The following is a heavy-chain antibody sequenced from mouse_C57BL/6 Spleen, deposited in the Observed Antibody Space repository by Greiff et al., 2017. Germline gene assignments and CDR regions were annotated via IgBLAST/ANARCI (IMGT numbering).Heavy chain of an antibody. D-gene: IGHD3-2*02. Sequence: VQLQQSGAELVRPGASVKLSCTASGFNIKDYYMHWVQQRPEQGLEWIGRIDPEDGDTEYAPKLQGKATMTADTSSNTAYLQLSSLTSEDTAVYYCTTHSSGYPFAYWGQGTLVTVSA. CDR3: TTHSSGYPFAY. CDR1: GFNIKDYY. J-gene: IGHJ3*01. CDR2: IDPEDGDT. V-gene: IGHV14-1*01.